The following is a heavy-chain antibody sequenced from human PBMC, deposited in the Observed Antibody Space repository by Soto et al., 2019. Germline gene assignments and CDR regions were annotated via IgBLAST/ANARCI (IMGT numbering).Heavy chain of an antibody. CDR1: GGSISSYY. J-gene: IGHJ5*02. D-gene: IGHD3-9*01. Sequence: SETLSLTCTVSGGSISSYYWSWIRQPPGKGLEWIGYIYYSGSTNYNPSLKSRVTISVDTSKNQFSLKLSSVTAADTAVYYCASLRYFDRNWFDPWGQGTLVTVSS. CDR2: IYYSGST. CDR3: ASLRYFDRNWFDP. V-gene: IGHV4-59*08.